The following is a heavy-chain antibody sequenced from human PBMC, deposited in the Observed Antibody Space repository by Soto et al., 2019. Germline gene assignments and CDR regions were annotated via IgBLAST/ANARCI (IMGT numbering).Heavy chain of an antibody. D-gene: IGHD2-15*01. J-gene: IGHJ6*03. CDR1: GGSFSGYY. V-gene: IGHV4-34*01. Sequence: SETLSLTCAVYGGSFSGYYWSWIRQPPGKGLEWIGEINHSGSTNYNPSLKSRVTISVDTSKNQFSLKLSSVTAADTAVYYCAKGYCSGGSCYRGYYYYYYMDVWGKGTTVPVSS. CDR2: INHSGST. CDR3: AKGYCSGGSCYRGYYYYYYMDV.